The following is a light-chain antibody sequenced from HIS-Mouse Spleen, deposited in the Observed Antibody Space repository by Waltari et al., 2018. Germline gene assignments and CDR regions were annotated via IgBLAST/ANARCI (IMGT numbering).Light chain of an antibody. V-gene: IGLV3-21*03. Sequence: SYVLTQPPSVSVAPGKTARITWGGNNIGSKSVHLYQQKPGQAPVLVVYDDSDRPSGIPERFSGSNSGNTATLTISRVEAGDEADYYCQVWDSSSDHVVFGGGTKLTVL. CDR2: DDS. CDR1: NIGSKS. CDR3: QVWDSSSDHVV. J-gene: IGLJ2*01.